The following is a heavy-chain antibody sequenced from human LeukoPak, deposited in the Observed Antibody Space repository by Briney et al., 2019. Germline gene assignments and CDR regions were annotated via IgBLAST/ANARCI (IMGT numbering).Heavy chain of an antibody. CDR1: GGSVSSGSYY. Sequence: PSETLSLTCTVSGGSVSSGSYYWSSIRQPPGKGLEWIGYIYYSGSTNYNPSLKSRVTISVDTSKNQFSLKLSSVTAADTAVYYCARDCSSTSCYTFGAFDIWGQGTMVTVSS. J-gene: IGHJ3*02. D-gene: IGHD2-2*02. CDR2: IYYSGST. V-gene: IGHV4-61*01. CDR3: ARDCSSTSCYTFGAFDI.